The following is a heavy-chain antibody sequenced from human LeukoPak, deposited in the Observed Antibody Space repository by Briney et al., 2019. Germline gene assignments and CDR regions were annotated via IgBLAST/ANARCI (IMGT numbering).Heavy chain of an antibody. CDR3: ARGHYDAFDI. CDR2: ISYDGRQK. Sequence: GGSLRLSCAASGFTFGEYAMHWVRQAPGKGLEWVAVISYDGRQKFYGDSVKGRFTISRDNPKNTVYLQMNSLRNDDTAVYYCARGHYDAFDIWGQGTMVTVSS. V-gene: IGHV3-30-3*01. CDR1: GFTFGEYA. J-gene: IGHJ3*02.